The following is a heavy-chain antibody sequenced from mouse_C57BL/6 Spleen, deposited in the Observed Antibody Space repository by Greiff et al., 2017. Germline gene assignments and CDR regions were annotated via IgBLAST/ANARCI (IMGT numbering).Heavy chain of an antibody. CDR2: IDPNSGGT. CDR3: ASSIYDGYWYFDV. J-gene: IGHJ1*03. D-gene: IGHD2-3*01. Sequence: VQLQQPGAELVKPGASVQLSCKASGYTFTSYWMHWVKQRPGRGLEWIGRIDPNSGGTKYNEKFKSKATLTVDKPSSTAYMQLSSLTSEDSAVYYCASSIYDGYWYFDVWGTGTTVTVSS. V-gene: IGHV1-72*01. CDR1: GYTFTSYW.